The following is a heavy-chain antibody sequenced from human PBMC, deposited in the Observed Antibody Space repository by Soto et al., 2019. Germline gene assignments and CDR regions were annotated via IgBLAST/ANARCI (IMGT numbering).Heavy chain of an antibody. D-gene: IGHD1-26*01. J-gene: IGHJ4*02. V-gene: IGHV3-33*01. Sequence: LRLSCAASGFSFSNYAMHWVRQAPGKGLEWVAVIWYDGSNKYYADSVKGRFTIPKDNSQTTAYLQMNSLRAEDSAVYYCTRDPYGGSRYYFDSWGQGTLVTVSS. CDR2: IWYDGSNK. CDR3: TRDPYGGSRYYFDS. CDR1: GFSFSNYA.